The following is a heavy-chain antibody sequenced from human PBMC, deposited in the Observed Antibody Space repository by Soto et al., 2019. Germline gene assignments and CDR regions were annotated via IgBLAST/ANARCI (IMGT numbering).Heavy chain of an antibody. CDR3: AREENSSGWYGYFDL. J-gene: IGHJ2*01. CDR2: MNPNSGNT. V-gene: IGHV1-8*01. CDR1: GYTFTSYD. D-gene: IGHD6-19*01. Sequence: GASVKVSCKASGYTFTSYDINWVRQATVQGLEWMGWMNPNSGNTGYAQKFQGRVTMTRNTSISTAYMELRSLRSDDTAVYYCAREENSSGWYGYFDLWGRGTLVTVPQ.